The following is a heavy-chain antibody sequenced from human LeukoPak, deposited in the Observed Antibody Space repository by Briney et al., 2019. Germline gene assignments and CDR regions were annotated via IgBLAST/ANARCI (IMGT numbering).Heavy chain of an antibody. J-gene: IGHJ6*02. V-gene: IGHV3-30-3*01. CDR1: GFTFSSYA. CDR3: ARDIVVVPAAMYYYGMDV. D-gene: IGHD2-2*01. Sequence: GGSLRLSCAASGFTFSSYAMHWVRQAPGKGLEWVAVISYDGSNKYYADSVKGRFTISRDNSTNTLYLQMNSLRAEDTAVYYCARDIVVVPAAMYYYGMDVWGQGTTVTVSS. CDR2: ISYDGSNK.